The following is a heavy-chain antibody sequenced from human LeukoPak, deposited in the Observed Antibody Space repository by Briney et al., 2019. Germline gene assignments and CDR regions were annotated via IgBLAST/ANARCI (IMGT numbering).Heavy chain of an antibody. CDR3: GGSSSYYYMDV. CDR1: GDSISTSNSY. J-gene: IGHJ6*03. D-gene: IGHD2-2*01. V-gene: IGHV4-39*01. Sequence: PSETLSLTCTVSGDSISTSNSYWGWIRQPPGKGLEWIGSIYYSGSTYYNPSLKSRVTISVDTSKNQFSLKLSSVTAADTAVYYCGGSSSYYYMDVWGKGTTVTISS. CDR2: IYYSGST.